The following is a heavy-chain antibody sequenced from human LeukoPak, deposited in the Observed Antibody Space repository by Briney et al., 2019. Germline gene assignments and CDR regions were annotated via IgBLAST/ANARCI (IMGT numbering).Heavy chain of an antibody. CDR3: APIVVVPAAWIWFDP. CDR1: GFTFSSYA. Sequence: GGSLRLSCAASGFTFSSYAMSWVRQAPGKGLECVSAISGSGGSTYYADSVKGRFTISRDNSKNTLYLQMNSLRAEDTAVYYCAPIVVVPAAWIWFDPWGQGTLVTVSS. V-gene: IGHV3-23*01. J-gene: IGHJ5*02. D-gene: IGHD2-2*01. CDR2: ISGSGGST.